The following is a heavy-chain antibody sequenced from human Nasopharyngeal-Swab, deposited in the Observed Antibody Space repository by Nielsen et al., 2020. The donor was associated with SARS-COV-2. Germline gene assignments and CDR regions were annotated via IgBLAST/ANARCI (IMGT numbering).Heavy chain of an antibody. CDR3: ARMYSTGYYYYGMDV. CDR1: GFPLSASGMC. J-gene: IGHJ6*02. Sequence: SGPTLVKPTQTLTLTCTFSGFPLSASGMCVTWIRQTPGKALEWLALINWDDHKYYSTSLRTRLNISKDTSKNQVVPTMTNMDPVDTGTYYCARMYSTGYYYYGMDVWGQGTTVTVSS. CDR2: INWDDHK. V-gene: IGHV2-70*01. D-gene: IGHD3-10*01.